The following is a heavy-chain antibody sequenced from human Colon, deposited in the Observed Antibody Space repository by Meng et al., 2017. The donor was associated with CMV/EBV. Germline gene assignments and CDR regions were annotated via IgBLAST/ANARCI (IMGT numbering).Heavy chain of an antibody. D-gene: IGHD2-2*02. J-gene: IGHJ5*02. CDR1: GGSFSGYY. Sequence: SETLSLTCAVYGGSFSGYYWSWIRQPPGKGLEWIGEINHSGSTNYNPSLKSRVTISVDTSKNQFSLKLSSVTAADTAVYYCARERDLDCSSTSCYTHGWFDPWGQGTLVTVSS. CDR2: INHSGST. CDR3: ARERDLDCSSTSCYTHGWFDP. V-gene: IGHV4-34*01.